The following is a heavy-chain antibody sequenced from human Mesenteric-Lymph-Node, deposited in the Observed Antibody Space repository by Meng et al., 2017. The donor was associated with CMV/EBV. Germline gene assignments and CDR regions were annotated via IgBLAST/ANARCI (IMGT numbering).Heavy chain of an antibody. Sequence: ITSGVCVCLIRHPPGKALELLALISLDDDTRYSPSLQSRLTITKDTSKNQVFLTMTNMDPVDTATYYCARSVRGYCSSTSCPNWFDPWGQGTLVTVSS. J-gene: IGHJ5*02. CDR1: ITSGVC. D-gene: IGHD2-2*01. V-gene: IGHV2-5*02. CDR2: ISLDDDT. CDR3: ARSVRGYCSSTSCPNWFDP.